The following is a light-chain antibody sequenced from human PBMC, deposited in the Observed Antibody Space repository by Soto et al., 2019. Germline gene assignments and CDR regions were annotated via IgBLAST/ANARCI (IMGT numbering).Light chain of an antibody. V-gene: IGLV2-11*01. J-gene: IGLJ1*01. CDR2: DVS. Sequence: QSALTQPRSVSGSPGQSVTISCTGTSSDIGAYNYVSWYQQHPGKVPKLMLYDVSKRPSGVPDRFSGSKSGNTASLTISGLQADDEADYYCCSYAGAYIDVFATGTKLTVL. CDR1: SSDIGAYNY. CDR3: CSYAGAYIDV.